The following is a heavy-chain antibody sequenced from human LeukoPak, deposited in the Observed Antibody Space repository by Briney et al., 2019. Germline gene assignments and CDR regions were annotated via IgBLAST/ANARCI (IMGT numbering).Heavy chain of an antibody. CDR2: IYYSGST. J-gene: IGHJ4*02. CDR1: GGSISSSSYY. D-gene: IGHD6-19*01. CDR3: ARQEGSSGWYHY. V-gene: IGHV4-39*01. Sequence: SETLSLTCTVSGGSISSSSYYWGWIRQPPGKGLEWIGSIYYSGSTYYNPSLKSRVTISVDTSKNQFSLKLSSVTAADTAVYYCARQEGSSGWYHYWGQGTLVTVSS.